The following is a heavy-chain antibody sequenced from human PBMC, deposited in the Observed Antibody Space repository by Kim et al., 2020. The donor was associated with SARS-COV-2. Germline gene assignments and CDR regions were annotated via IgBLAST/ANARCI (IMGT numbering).Heavy chain of an antibody. Sequence: GESLKISCKGSGYSFTSYWIGWVRQMPGKGLEWMGIIYPGDSDTRYSPSFQGQVTISADKSISTAYLQWSSLKASDTAMYYCARGGAVVPAAIQSRNAFDIWGQGTMVTVSS. CDR3: ARGGAVVPAAIQSRNAFDI. CDR2: IYPGDSDT. CDR1: GYSFTSYW. J-gene: IGHJ3*02. D-gene: IGHD2-2*01. V-gene: IGHV5-51*01.